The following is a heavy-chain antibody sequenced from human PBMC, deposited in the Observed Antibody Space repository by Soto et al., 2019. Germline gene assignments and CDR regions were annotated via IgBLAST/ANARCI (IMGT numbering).Heavy chain of an antibody. Sequence: EVQLLESGGGLVQPGGSLRLSCAASGFTFSSYAMSWVRQAPGKGLEWVSAISGSGGSTYYADSVKGRFTISRDNSTNTLDLQMNSLRAEDTAVYYCAKVIVGATQYYYGMDVWGQGTTVTVSS. CDR3: AKVIVGATQYYYGMDV. CDR1: GFTFSSYA. D-gene: IGHD1-26*01. CDR2: ISGSGGST. J-gene: IGHJ6*02. V-gene: IGHV3-23*01.